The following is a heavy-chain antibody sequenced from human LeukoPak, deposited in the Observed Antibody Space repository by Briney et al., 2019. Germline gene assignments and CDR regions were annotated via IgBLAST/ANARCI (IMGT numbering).Heavy chain of an antibody. J-gene: IGHJ5*02. CDR2: ISSSSSYI. CDR3: ARDQASSWFDP. CDR1: GFTFSSYS. V-gene: IGHV3-21*01. Sequence: GGSLRLSCAASGFTFSSYSMNWVRQAPGKGLEWVSSISSSSSYIYYADSVKGRFTISRDNSKNTLYLQMNSLRAEDTAVYYCARDQASSWFDPWGQGTLVTVSS.